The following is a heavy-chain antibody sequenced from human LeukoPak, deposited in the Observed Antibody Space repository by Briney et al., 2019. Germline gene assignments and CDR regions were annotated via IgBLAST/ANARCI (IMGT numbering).Heavy chain of an antibody. CDR3: ARDHRTGVVPGAIYYYYYGMDV. J-gene: IGHJ6*02. D-gene: IGHD2-2*01. Sequence: GASVKVSCKASGYTFTSYAMNWVRQAPGQGLEWMGWINTNTGNPTYTQGFTGRFVFSLDTSVSTAYLQISSLKAEDTAVYYCARDHRTGVVPGAIYYYYYGMDVWGQGTTVTVSS. V-gene: IGHV7-4-1*02. CDR1: GYTFTSYA. CDR2: INTNTGNP.